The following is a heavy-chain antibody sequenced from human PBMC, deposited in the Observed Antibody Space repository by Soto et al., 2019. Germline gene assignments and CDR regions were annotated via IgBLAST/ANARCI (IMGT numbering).Heavy chain of an antibody. V-gene: IGHV4-34*01. CDR2: INHSGST. Sequence: SETLSLTCAVYGGSFSGYYWSWIRQPPGKGLEWIGEINHSGSTNYNLSLKSRVTISVDTSKNQFSLKLSSVTAADTAVYYCAREESYYGMDVWGQGTTVTVSS. CDR1: GGSFSGYY. J-gene: IGHJ6*02. CDR3: AREESYYGMDV.